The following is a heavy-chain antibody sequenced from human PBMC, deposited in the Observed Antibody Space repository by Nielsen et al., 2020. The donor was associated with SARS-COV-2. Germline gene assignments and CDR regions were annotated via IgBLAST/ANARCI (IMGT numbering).Heavy chain of an antibody. V-gene: IGHV4-39*02. CDR2: IYYSGST. D-gene: IGHD3-22*01. CDR1: GDSISSSSYY. Sequence: GSLRLSCIVSGDSISSSSYYWGWIRQPPGKGLEWLGSIYYSGSTYYNPSLKSRFTISEDRSKNHFSLQLNSVTATDTAVYFCSRANRRYYDSSGSFVRDFQQWGQGTLVTVSS. J-gene: IGHJ1*01. CDR3: SRANRRYYDSSGSFVRDFQQ.